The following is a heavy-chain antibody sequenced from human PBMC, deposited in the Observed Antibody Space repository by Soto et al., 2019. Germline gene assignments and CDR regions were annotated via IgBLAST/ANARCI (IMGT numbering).Heavy chain of an antibody. Sequence: SETLSLTCAVHGGSFSAYYWSWIRQPPGKGLEWIGEINHSGTMKHNPSLKSRVTISIDTSKNEFFLKLSSVTAADTAMYYCARGLGFGAILNYFDTWGQGALVTVSS. J-gene: IGHJ5*02. CDR2: INHSGTM. D-gene: IGHD3-10*01. CDR1: GGSFSAYY. CDR3: ARGLGFGAILNYFDT. V-gene: IGHV4-34*01.